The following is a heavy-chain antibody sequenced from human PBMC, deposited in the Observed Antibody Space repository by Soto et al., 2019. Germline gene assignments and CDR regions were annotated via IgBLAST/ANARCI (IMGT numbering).Heavy chain of an antibody. CDR3: AKDDYGDYGYYY. V-gene: IGHV3-33*06. CDR2: IWYDGSNK. J-gene: IGHJ4*02. Sequence: PGGSLRLSCAASGFTFSSYGMHWVRQAPGKGLEWVAVIWYDGSNKYYADSVKGRFTISRDNSKNTLYLQMNSLRAEDTAVYYCAKDDYGDYGYYYWGQGTLVTVSS. D-gene: IGHD4-17*01. CDR1: GFTFSSYG.